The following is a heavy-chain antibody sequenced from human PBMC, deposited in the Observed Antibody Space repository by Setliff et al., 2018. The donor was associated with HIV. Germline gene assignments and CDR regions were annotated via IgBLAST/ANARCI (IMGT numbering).Heavy chain of an antibody. Sequence: ASVKVSCKASGYTFTSYGISWVRQAPGQGLEWMGWINAGNGNTKYSQKFQGRVTITRDTSASTAYMELSSLRSEDTAVYYCARAVGYSYAIFDYWGQGTLVTVSS. J-gene: IGHJ4*02. CDR1: GYTFTSYG. D-gene: IGHD5-18*01. CDR3: ARAVGYSYAIFDY. V-gene: IGHV1-3*01. CDR2: INAGNGNT.